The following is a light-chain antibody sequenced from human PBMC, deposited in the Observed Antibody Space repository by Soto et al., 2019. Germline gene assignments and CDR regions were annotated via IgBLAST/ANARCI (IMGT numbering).Light chain of an antibody. Sequence: DIQMTQSPSTLSASVGDKVTITCRASQIIGDYLAWYQQKPGKAPVLLIYRAYTLESGVPSRFSGSGPGTEFTLTISSLQPDDFATYYCQQYGVYYPRTFGGGTKVEI. J-gene: IGKJ4*01. CDR2: RAY. CDR3: QQYGVYYPRT. V-gene: IGKV1-5*03. CDR1: QIIGDY.